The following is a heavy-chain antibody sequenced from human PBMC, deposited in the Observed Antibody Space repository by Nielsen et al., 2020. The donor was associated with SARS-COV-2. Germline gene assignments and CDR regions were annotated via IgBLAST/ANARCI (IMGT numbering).Heavy chain of an antibody. J-gene: IGHJ6*01. CDR3: ARYYYYGMDV. CDR2: IYWDDDK. V-gene: IGHV2-5*02. CDR1: GFSLSTSGVG. Sequence: SAPTLVKPTHTLTLTCTFSGFSLSTSGVGVGWIRQPPGKALEWLALIYWDDDKRYSPSLKSRPTITKDTSKNKVVLTMTNMDPVDTATYYCARYYYYGMDVWGQGTTVTVYS.